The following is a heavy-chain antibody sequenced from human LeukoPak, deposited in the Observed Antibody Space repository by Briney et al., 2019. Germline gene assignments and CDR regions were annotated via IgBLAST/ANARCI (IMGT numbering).Heavy chain of an antibody. CDR2: IYYSGST. D-gene: IGHD3-9*01. J-gene: IGHJ3*02. V-gene: IGHV4-59*01. CDR1: GGSISSYY. Sequence: PSETLSLTCTVSGGSISSYYWSWIRQPPGKGLEWIAYIYYSGSTKYNPSLKSRVTISVETSKNKLSLKQRSVTAADTAVYYCARGGARPYYDILTGDAFDIWGQGTMVTVSS. CDR3: ARGGARPYYDILTGDAFDI.